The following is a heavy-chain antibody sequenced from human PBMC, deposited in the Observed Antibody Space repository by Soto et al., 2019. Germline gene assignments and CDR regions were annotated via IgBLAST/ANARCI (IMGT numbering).Heavy chain of an antibody. CDR2: LHSTGST. V-gene: IGHV4-4*07. CDR3: ARGGYDILTGYYNAFDY. Sequence: PSETLSLTCTVSGGSINNYWWSWIRQAADKRLEWIGRLHSTGSTNYNPSLKSRVTISVDKSKNQFSLKLSSVTAADTAVYYCARGGYDILTGYYNAFDYWGQGTLVTVSS. CDR1: GGSINNYW. D-gene: IGHD3-9*01. J-gene: IGHJ4*02.